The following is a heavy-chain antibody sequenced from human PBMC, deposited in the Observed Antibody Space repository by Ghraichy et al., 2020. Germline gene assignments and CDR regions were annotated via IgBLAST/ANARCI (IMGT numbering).Heavy chain of an antibody. Sequence: SETLSLTYAVSGGSISSGGYSWSWIRQPPGKGLEWIGYIYYSGSTYYNPSLKSRVTISVDTSKNQFSLKLSSVTAADTAVYYCASQYDYWSVPPRYYYYYYMDVWGKGTTVTVSS. CDR1: GGSISSGGYS. J-gene: IGHJ6*03. V-gene: IGHV4-30-4*07. CDR3: ASQYDYWSVPPRYYYYYYMDV. D-gene: IGHD3-3*01. CDR2: IYYSGST.